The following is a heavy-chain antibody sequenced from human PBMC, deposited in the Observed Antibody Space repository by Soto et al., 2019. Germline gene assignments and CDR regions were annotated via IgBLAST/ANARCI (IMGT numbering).Heavy chain of an antibody. CDR1: GFTFSSYA. J-gene: IGHJ4*02. V-gene: IGHV3-30-3*01. CDR3: ARDPYSYGPKFGYFDY. Sequence: QVQLVESGGGVVQPGRSLRLSCAASGFTFSSYAMHWVRQAPGKGLEWVAVISYDGSNRYYADSVKGRFTISRDNSKNTLYLQMISLRAEDTAVYYCARDPYSYGPKFGYFDYWGQGTLVTVSS. CDR2: ISYDGSNR. D-gene: IGHD5-18*01.